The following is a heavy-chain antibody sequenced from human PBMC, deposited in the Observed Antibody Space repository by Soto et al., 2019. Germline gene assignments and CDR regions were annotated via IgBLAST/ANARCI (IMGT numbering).Heavy chain of an antibody. CDR1: GGTFSRHG. Sequence: QVHLVQSGTEVKEPGSSVKVSCKASGGTFSRHGINWVRQAPGQGLEWMGGIIPIAGIAHYAQKFQGRVTITADESTSTVYMELSSLRSEDTAVYFCARDRGTGSYHDFDYWGQGTLVTVSS. J-gene: IGHJ4*02. CDR3: ARDRGTGSYHDFDY. V-gene: IGHV1-69*01. D-gene: IGHD1-26*01. CDR2: IIPIAGIA.